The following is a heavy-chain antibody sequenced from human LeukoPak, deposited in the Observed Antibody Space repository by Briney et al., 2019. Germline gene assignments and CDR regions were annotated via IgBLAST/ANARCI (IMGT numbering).Heavy chain of an antibody. CDR1: GFTFSSAW. CDR3: VRDTVGPDC. CDR2: ITDDATT. J-gene: IGHJ4*02. V-gene: IGHV3-74*03. D-gene: IGHD4-23*01. Sequence: GGSLKLSCAASGFTFSSAWMHWVRQAPGTGLVWVSRITDDATTTYADSVRGRFTISRDNAKNILYLQMNSLRAEDTAVYYCVRDTVGPDCWGQGTLVTVSS.